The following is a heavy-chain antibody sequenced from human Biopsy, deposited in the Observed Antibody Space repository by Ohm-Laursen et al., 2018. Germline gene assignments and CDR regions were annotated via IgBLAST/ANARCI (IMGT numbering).Heavy chain of an antibody. CDR2: IIPMFGTA. CDR3: ATKLTGYFHH. V-gene: IGHV1-69*13. CDR1: GYSFTSYY. Sequence: AASVKVSCKASGYSFTSYYMHWVRQAPGQGLEWMGGIIPMFGTANYAQMFQGRVTISADESTSTATMELRSLRSDDTAVYYCATKLTGYFHHWGQGTLVIVPS. J-gene: IGHJ1*01. D-gene: IGHD3-9*01.